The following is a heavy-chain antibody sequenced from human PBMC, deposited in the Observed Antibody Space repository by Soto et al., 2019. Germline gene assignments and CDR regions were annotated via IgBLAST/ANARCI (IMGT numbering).Heavy chain of an antibody. Sequence: QVQLQQWGAGLLKPSETLSLTCAVYGGSFSGYYWSWIRQPPGKGLEWIGEINHSGSTNYNPSLKSRVTISVDTSKNQFSLKLSSVTAADTAVYYCARDSSPLIGYCSGGSCLQSPPFDYWGQGTLVTVSS. J-gene: IGHJ4*02. CDR3: ARDSSPLIGYCSGGSCLQSPPFDY. D-gene: IGHD2-15*01. CDR2: INHSGST. V-gene: IGHV4-34*01. CDR1: GGSFSGYY.